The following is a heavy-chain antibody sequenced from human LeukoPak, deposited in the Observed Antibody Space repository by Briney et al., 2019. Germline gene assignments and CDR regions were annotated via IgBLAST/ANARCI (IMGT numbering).Heavy chain of an antibody. Sequence: ASVKVSCKASGYTFTSYAMNWVRQAPGQGLEWMGWINTNTGNPTYAQGFTGRFVFSLDTSVSTAYLQISSLKAEDTAVYYCARDRYYGSGSYWVSDYYWGQGTLVNVSS. J-gene: IGHJ4*02. CDR2: INTNTGNP. D-gene: IGHD3-10*01. V-gene: IGHV7-4-1*02. CDR1: GYTFTSYA. CDR3: ARDRYYGSGSYWVSDYY.